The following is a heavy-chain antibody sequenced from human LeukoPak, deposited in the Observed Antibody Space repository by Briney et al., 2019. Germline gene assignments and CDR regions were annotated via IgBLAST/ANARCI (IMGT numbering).Heavy chain of an antibody. D-gene: IGHD3-3*01. J-gene: IGHJ4*02. CDR3: ARANYDFWSGYFDY. V-gene: IGHV1-2*06. CDR1: GYTFTGYY. Sequence: ASVKVSCKASGYTFTGYYMHWVRQAPGQGLEWMGRINPNSGGTSYAQKFQGRVTMTRDTSISTAYMELSRLRSDDTAVYYCARANYDFWSGYFDYWGQGTLVTVSS. CDR2: INPNSGGT.